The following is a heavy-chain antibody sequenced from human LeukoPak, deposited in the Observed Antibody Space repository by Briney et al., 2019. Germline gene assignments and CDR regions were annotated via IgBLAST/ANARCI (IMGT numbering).Heavy chain of an antibody. D-gene: IGHD3-22*01. CDR2: IRSNSDGGTI. CDR3: ATDFYDSL. Sequence: GGSLRLSCATSGFSFYNAWMNWVRQAPGKGLEWVGRIRSNSDGGTIDYAAPVKGRFTLSREDSKDTLYLQLNRLQPENTAVYSCATDFYDSLWGRGPLVPVPP. CDR1: GFSFYNAW. V-gene: IGHV3-15*07. J-gene: IGHJ4*02.